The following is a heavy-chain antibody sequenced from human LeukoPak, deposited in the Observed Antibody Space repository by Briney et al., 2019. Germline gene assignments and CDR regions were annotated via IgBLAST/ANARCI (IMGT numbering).Heavy chain of an antibody. CDR3: ARDYDRVARGSYGMDV. CDR2: ISSSSSYI. D-gene: IGHD3-3*01. CDR1: GFTFSSYS. J-gene: IGHJ6*02. V-gene: IGHV3-21*01. Sequence: GGSLRLSCAASGFTFSSYSMNWVRQAPGKGLEWVSSISSSSSYIYYADSVKGRFTISRDNAKNSLYLQMNSLRAEDTAVYYCARDYDRVARGSYGMDVWGQGTTVTVSS.